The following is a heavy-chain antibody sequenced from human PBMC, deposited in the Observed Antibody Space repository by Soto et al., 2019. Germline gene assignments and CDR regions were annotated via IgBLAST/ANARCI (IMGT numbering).Heavy chain of an antibody. V-gene: IGHV4-30-4*01. CDR1: GGSISGGVGGLYY. CDR3: ARGPNDSKTGSFDY. Sequence: PSETLSLTCTVSGGSISGGVGGLYYWSWIRQPPGKGLEWIGYIYDSGSTYYNPSLKSRVTISVDTSKNQFSLKPSSVTAADTAVYYCARGPNDSKTGSFDYWGQGTLVTVSS. CDR2: IYDSGST. J-gene: IGHJ4*02. D-gene: IGHD3-22*01.